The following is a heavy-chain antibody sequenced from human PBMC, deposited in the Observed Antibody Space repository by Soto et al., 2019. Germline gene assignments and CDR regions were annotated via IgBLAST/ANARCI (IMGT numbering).Heavy chain of an antibody. D-gene: IGHD2-2*01. CDR2: IIPIFGTA. J-gene: IGHJ6*02. CDR1: GGTFSSYA. V-gene: IGHV1-69*13. CDR3: ARVVPAAILDVENPPYGMDV. Sequence: SVKVSCKASGGTFSSYAISWVRQAPGQGLEWMGGIIPIFGTANYAQKFQGRVTITADESTSTAYMELSSLRSEDTAVYYCARVVPAAILDVENPPYGMDVWGQGTKVTFSS.